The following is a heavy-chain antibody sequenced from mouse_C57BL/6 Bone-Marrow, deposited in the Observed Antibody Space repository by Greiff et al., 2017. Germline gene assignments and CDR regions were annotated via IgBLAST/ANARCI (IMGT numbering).Heavy chain of an antibody. CDR3: ARRGGLYYAMDY. V-gene: IGHV5-6*02. CDR2: ISSGGSYT. J-gene: IGHJ4*01. Sequence: DVTLVESGGDLVKPGGSLKLSCAASGFTFSSYGMSWVRQTPDKRLAWVATISSGGSYTYYPDSVKGRFTISRDNAKNTLYLQMSSLKSEDTSMYYCARRGGLYYAMDYWGQGTSVTVSS. CDR1: GFTFSSYG.